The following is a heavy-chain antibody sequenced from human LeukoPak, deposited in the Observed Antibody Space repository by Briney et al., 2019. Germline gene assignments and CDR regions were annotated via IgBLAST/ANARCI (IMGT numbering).Heavy chain of an antibody. CDR3: APGRVNPKLVY. J-gene: IGHJ4*02. Sequence: GGSLRLSCAASGFTFSSYAMSWVRQAPGKGLEWVSAISGSGGSTYYADSVKGRFTISRDNSKNTLCLQMNSLRAEDTAVYYCAPGRVNPKLVYWGQGTLVTVSS. D-gene: IGHD6-6*01. V-gene: IGHV3-23*01. CDR1: GFTFSSYA. CDR2: ISGSGGST.